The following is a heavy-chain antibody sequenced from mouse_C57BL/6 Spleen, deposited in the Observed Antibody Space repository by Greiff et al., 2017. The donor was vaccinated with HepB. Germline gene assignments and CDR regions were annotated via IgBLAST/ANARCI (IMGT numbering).Heavy chain of an antibody. V-gene: IGHV1-82*01. CDR1: GYAFSSSW. J-gene: IGHJ3*01. CDR2: IYPGDGDT. D-gene: IGHD2-5*01. Sequence: VKLMESGPELVKPGASVKISCKASGYAFSSSWMNWVKQRPGKGLEWIGRIYPGDGDTNYNGKFKGKATLTADKSSSTAYMQLSSLTSEDSAVYFCARQISKAWFAYWGQGTLVTVSA. CDR3: ARQISKAWFAY.